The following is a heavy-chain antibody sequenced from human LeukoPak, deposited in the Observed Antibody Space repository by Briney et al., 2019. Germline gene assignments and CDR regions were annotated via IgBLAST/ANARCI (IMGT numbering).Heavy chain of an antibody. V-gene: IGHV3-48*02. CDR3: ARAHLGGDY. J-gene: IGHJ4*02. CDR2: ISGSSSTI. CDR1: GFTFRNYC. Sequence: PGGSLRLSCAASGFTFRNYCMSWVRQAPGKGLEWVSYISGSSSTIYYADSVKGRFTISRDNAKNSLYLQMNSLRDEDTAVYYCARAHLGGDYWGQGTLVTVSS. D-gene: IGHD4-23*01.